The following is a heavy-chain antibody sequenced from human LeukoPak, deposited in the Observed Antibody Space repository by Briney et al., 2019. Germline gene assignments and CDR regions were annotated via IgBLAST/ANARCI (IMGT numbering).Heavy chain of an antibody. CDR2: ISDSGST. J-gene: IGHJ4*02. D-gene: IGHD3-10*01. CDR3: ARVTGMGYAFDY. V-gene: IGHV4-59*12. Sequence: SGTLSLTRAVSGGSINTYYWSWIRQPPGKGVEWIGYISDSGSTNYNSSLQSRVTISLDTSKNQFSLKLSSVTAADTAVYYCARVTGMGYAFDYWGQGTLVTVSS. CDR1: GGSINTYY.